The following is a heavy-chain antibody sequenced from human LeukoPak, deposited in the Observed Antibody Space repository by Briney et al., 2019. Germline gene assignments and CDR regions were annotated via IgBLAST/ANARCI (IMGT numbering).Heavy chain of an antibody. CDR2: INPKSGAA. J-gene: IGHJ6*03. CDR3: ARDPGLTSSYYYMDV. Sequence: ASVKVSCKASGYIFSDYHMHWVRQAPGQGLEWLGWINPKSGAADYAQQFRGRVTMTRDTPTSTVYMELTSLRSEDTAVYYCARDPGLTSSYYYMDVWGKGTTVTVSS. V-gene: IGHV1-2*02. D-gene: IGHD1-14*01. CDR1: GYIFSDYH.